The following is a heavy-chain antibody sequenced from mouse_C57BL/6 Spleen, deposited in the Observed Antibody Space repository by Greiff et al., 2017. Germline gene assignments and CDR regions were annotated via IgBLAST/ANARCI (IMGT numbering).Heavy chain of an antibody. CDR1: GYTFTSYW. V-gene: IGHV1-50*01. Sequence: QVQLQQPGAELVKPGASVKLSCKASGYTFTSYWMQWVKQRPGQGLEWIGEIDPSDSYTNYNQKFKGKATLTVDTSSSTAYMQLSSLTSEDSAVYYCARDSSGGSFAYWGQGTLVTVSA. CDR3: ARDSSGGSFAY. D-gene: IGHD3-2*02. CDR2: IDPSDSYT. J-gene: IGHJ3*01.